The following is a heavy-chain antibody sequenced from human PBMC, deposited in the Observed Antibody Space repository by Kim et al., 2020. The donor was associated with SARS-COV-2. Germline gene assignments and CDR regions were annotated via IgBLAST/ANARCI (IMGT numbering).Heavy chain of an antibody. Sequence: SETLSLTCAVYGGSFSGYYWSWIRQPPGKGLEWIGEINHSGSTNYNPSLKSRVTISVDTSKNQFSLKLSSVTAADTAVYYCARAALGYYDSSGYRKWFKSGWFDPWGKGTLVTVSS. D-gene: IGHD3-22*01. J-gene: IGHJ5*02. CDR1: GGSFSGYY. CDR3: ARAALGYYDSSGYRKWFKSGWFDP. CDR2: INHSGST. V-gene: IGHV4-34*01.